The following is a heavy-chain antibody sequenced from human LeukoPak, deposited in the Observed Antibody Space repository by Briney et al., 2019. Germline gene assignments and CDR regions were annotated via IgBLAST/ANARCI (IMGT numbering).Heavy chain of an antibody. D-gene: IGHD6-13*01. CDR3: ARVGSSSWYYYFDY. CDR2: ITGTGAYT. J-gene: IGHJ4*02. Sequence: GGSLRLSCAASGFTFNNYAMTWVRQAPGKGLEWVSAITGTGAYTNYADSVKGRFTISRDNSKNTLYLQMNSLRAEDTAVYYCARVGSSSWYYYFDYWGQGTLVTVSS. CDR1: GFTFNNYA. V-gene: IGHV3-23*01.